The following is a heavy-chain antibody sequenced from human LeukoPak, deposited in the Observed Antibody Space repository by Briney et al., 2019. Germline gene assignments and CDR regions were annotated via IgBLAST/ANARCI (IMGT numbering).Heavy chain of an antibody. Sequence: SVKVSCNASGGTFSSYAISSVRQAHGQGLEWMGGIIPIFGTANYAQKFQGRVTITTDESTSTAYMELSSLRSEDTAVYYCARSPAQGYCSGGSCYSNAFDIWGQGTMVTVSS. V-gene: IGHV1-69*05. CDR1: GGTFSSYA. CDR2: IIPIFGTA. CDR3: ARSPAQGYCSGGSCYSNAFDI. D-gene: IGHD2-15*01. J-gene: IGHJ3*02.